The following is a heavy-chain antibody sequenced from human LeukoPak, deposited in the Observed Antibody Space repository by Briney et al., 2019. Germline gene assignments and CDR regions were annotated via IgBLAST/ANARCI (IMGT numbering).Heavy chain of an antibody. Sequence: GRSLRLSCTASGFTFGDYAMSWVRQAPGKGLEWVGFIRSKAYGGTTEYAASVKGRFTTSRDDSKSIAYLQMNSLKTEDTAAYYCTRDRVGVGATAYYYYGMDVWGQGTTVTVSS. D-gene: IGHD1-26*01. V-gene: IGHV3-49*04. CDR2: IRSKAYGGTT. CDR1: GFTFGDYA. CDR3: TRDRVGVGATAYYYYGMDV. J-gene: IGHJ6*02.